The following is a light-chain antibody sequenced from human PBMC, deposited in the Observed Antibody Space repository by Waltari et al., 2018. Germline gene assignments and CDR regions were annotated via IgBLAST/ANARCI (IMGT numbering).Light chain of an antibody. CDR1: QSVSSN. Sequence: EIVMTQSPATLSVSPGERATLSCRASQSVSSNLAWYQQKHGQAPRLLISGASTRATGIPARFSGSGSGTEFTLTISSLQSEDFAVYDCQQYNNWPTFGGGTKVEIK. CDR2: GAS. J-gene: IGKJ4*01. CDR3: QQYNNWPT. V-gene: IGKV3-15*01.